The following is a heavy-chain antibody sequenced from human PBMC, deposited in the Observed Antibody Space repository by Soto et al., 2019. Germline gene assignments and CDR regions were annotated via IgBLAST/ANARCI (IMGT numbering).Heavy chain of an antibody. CDR1: GFTFSNHA. Sequence: EVQLLESGGGLVQPGGSLRLSCAASGFTFSNHAMSWVRQAPGKGLEWVSTTGGYSGTTYYADSAKGRFIISRDKSKNTLYLQTNSLRAEDTALYSCAKVRSTSWYLCGMDVWGQGTTVTVSS. J-gene: IGHJ6*02. D-gene: IGHD2-2*01. CDR3: AKVRSTSWYLCGMDV. V-gene: IGHV3-23*01. CDR2: TGGYSGTT.